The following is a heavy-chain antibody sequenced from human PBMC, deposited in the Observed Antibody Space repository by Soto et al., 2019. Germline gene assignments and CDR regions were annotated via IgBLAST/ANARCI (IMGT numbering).Heavy chain of an antibody. CDR1: GDSIYSGSYY. D-gene: IGHD6-19*01. J-gene: IGHJ6*02. CDR2: IYYNGNT. Sequence: QVQLQESGPGLVKPSQTLSLTCTVSGDSIYSGSYYWNWIRQHPGKGLEWIENIYYNGNTNYNPSLESRVTISVDASQNQFPLKLNAVTAADTAVYSCARVTAVAGIGYYYGMDVWGQGTTVTVSS. V-gene: IGHV4-31*03. CDR3: ARVTAVAGIGYYYGMDV.